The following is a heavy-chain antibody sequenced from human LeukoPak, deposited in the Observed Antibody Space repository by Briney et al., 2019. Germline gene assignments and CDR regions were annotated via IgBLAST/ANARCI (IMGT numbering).Heavy chain of an antibody. CDR2: ISGSGGST. Sequence: GGTLRLSCAASGFTFSSYGMSWVRQAPGKGLEWVSAISGSGGSTYYADSVKGRFTISRDNSKNTLYLQMNSLRAEDTAVYYCARDDYYGSGSYDAYYFDYWGQGTLVTVSS. CDR3: ARDDYYGSGSYDAYYFDY. V-gene: IGHV3-23*01. CDR1: GFTFSSYG. D-gene: IGHD3-10*01. J-gene: IGHJ4*02.